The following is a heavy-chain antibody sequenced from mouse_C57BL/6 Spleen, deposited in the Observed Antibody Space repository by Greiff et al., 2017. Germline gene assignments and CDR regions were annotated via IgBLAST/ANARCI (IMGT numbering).Heavy chain of an antibody. CDR3: ARYYGNYFDY. J-gene: IGHJ2*01. CDR1: GYTFTSYW. D-gene: IGHD2-1*01. V-gene: IGHV1-52*01. Sequence: QVQLQQPGAELVRPGSSVKLSCKASGYTFTSYWMHWVKQRPIQGLEWIGNIDPSDSETHYNQKFKDKATLTVDKSSSTAYMQLSSLTSEDAAVYYCARYYGNYFDYWGQGTTLTVSS. CDR2: IDPSDSET.